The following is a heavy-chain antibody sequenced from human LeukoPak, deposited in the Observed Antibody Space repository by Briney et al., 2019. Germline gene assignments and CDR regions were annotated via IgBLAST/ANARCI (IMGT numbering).Heavy chain of an antibody. CDR3: ARGEDGGTYY. Sequence: SETLSLTCTVSGDSISGYYWSWIRQPPGEGLQWIGYIYHSGSINYNPSLKSRVSMSVDRSENQFSLNLGSVTAADTAVYYCARGEDGGTYYWGQGTLVTVSS. CDR2: IYHSGSI. CDR1: GDSISGYY. D-gene: IGHD1-26*01. V-gene: IGHV4-59*01. J-gene: IGHJ4*02.